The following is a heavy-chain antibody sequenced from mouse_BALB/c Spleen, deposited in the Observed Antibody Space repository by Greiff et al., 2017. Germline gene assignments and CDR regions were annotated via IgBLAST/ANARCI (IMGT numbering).Heavy chain of an antibody. CDR1: GFNIKDTY. V-gene: IGHV14-3*02. D-gene: IGHD2-14*01. Sequence: EVQLQQSGAELVKPGASVKLSCTASGFNIKDTYMHWVKQRPEQGLEWIGRIDPANGNTKYDPKFQGKATITADTSSNTAYLQLSSLTSEDTAVYYCARYYRYDVGHAMDYWGQGTSVTVSS. CDR2: IDPANGNT. J-gene: IGHJ4*01. CDR3: ARYYRYDVGHAMDY.